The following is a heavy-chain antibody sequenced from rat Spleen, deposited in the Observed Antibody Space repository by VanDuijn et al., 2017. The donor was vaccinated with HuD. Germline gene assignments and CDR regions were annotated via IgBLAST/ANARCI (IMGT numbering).Heavy chain of an antibody. D-gene: IGHD5-1*01. V-gene: IGHV2-72*01. CDR1: GLSLTSNG. CDR3: ARQGARPTYFDY. Sequence: QLQLKESGPGLMQPSDTLSLTCTVSGLSLTSNGVGCVRQPLGKGLVWMGTIWAGGSTNYNSAVQSRLSISRDTSKSQVFLKMNSLQPEDTGTYYCARQGARPTYFDYWGQGAMVTVSS. J-gene: IGHJ2*01. CDR2: IWAGGST.